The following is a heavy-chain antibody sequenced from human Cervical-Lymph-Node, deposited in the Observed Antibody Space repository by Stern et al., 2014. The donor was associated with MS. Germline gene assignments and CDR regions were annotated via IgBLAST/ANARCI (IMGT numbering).Heavy chain of an antibody. CDR2: IDTETGNP. CDR1: GYTFTRNA. CDR3: ATSRPFDY. Sequence: QVQLVESGSELKKPGASVKVSCKASGYTFTRNAMNWVRQAPGQRLEWMGWIDTETGNPTYAQGFRGRFVFSLDTSVSTAYLLINSLKAEDTAVYYCATSRPFDYWGQGALVTVSS. V-gene: IGHV7-4-1*02. J-gene: IGHJ4*02.